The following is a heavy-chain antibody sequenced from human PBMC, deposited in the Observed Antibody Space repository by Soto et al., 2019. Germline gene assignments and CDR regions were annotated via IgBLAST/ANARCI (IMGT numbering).Heavy chain of an antibody. CDR1: GGSISSSSYY. Sequence: QLQLQESGPGLVKPSETLSLTCTVSGGSISSSSYYWGWIRQPPGKGLEWIGSIYYSGSTYYNPSLKSRVTISXXTXKXXFSRKLSSVTAADTAVYYCARHSGEGRGVTSEIDYWGQGTLVTVSS. CDR2: IYYSGST. CDR3: ARHSGEGRGVTSEIDY. D-gene: IGHD3-10*01. V-gene: IGHV4-39*01. J-gene: IGHJ4*02.